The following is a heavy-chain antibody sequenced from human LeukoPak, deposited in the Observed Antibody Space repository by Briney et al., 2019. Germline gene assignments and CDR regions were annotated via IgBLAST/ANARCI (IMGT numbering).Heavy chain of an antibody. CDR1: GFTFNNYA. J-gene: IGHJ6*03. D-gene: IGHD1-1*01. V-gene: IGHV3-23*01. Sequence: GGSLRLSCAASGFTFNNYAMSWVRQAPGKGLEWVSAISGSDAGTYYADSVKGRFTISRDNSKNTLYLQMNSLRAEDTAVYYCARTVQLERPVPLRNYFYMDVWGKGTTVTISS. CDR2: ISGSDAGT. CDR3: ARTVQLERPVPLRNYFYMDV.